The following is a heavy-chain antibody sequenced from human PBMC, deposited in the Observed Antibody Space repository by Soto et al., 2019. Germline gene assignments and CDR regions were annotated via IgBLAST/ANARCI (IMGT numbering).Heavy chain of an antibody. Sequence: EVQLVESGGGLVQPGGSLRLSCAASGFTFSNDWMTWVRQAPGKGLEWVANIKKDGSKKSYLDSVWGRFTISRDNAKNSLYLEMNRLRAEDTALYYCARDVPTGNSNSYFDAFDIWGQGTMVTVSS. D-gene: IGHD3-10*01. CDR1: GFTFSNDW. V-gene: IGHV3-7*05. CDR2: IKKDGSKK. CDR3: ARDVPTGNSNSYFDAFDI. J-gene: IGHJ3*02.